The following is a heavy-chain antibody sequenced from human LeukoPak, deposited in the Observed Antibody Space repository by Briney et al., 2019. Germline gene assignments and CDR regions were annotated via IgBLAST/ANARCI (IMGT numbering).Heavy chain of an antibody. CDR1: GFTFSSYG. V-gene: IGHV3-33*01. J-gene: IGHJ3*02. Sequence: GGSLRLSCAASGFTFSSYGMHWVRQAPGKGLEWVAVIWYDGSNKYYADSVKGRFTIFRDNSKNTLYLQMNSLRAEDTAVYYCASRYCSGGSCYRDDAFDIWGQGTMVTVSS. CDR3: ASRYCSGGSCYRDDAFDI. D-gene: IGHD2-15*01. CDR2: IWYDGSNK.